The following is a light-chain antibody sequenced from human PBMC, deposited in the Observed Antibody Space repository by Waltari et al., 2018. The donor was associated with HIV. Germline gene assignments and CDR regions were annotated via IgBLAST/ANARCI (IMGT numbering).Light chain of an antibody. CDR1: SSDVGGYNY. Sequence: QSALTHPPSASGSPGQSATISCPGTSSDVGGYNYVTWSQQHPGKAPKLMIYEVSKRPSGVPDRFAGSKSGNTASLTVSGLQAEDEADYYCSSYAGSNIVVFGGGTKLTVL. CDR3: SSYAGSNIVV. J-gene: IGLJ2*01. V-gene: IGLV2-8*01. CDR2: EVS.